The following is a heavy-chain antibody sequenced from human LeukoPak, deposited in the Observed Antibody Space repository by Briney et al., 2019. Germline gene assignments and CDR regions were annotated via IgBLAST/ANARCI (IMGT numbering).Heavy chain of an antibody. Sequence: PSETLSLTCAVSGGSISSGGYSWSWIRQPPGKGLEWIGYIYHSGSTYYNPSLKSRVTISVDRSKNQFSLKLSSVTAADTAVYYCARLDILTGFSFDYWGQGTLVTVSS. D-gene: IGHD3-9*01. V-gene: IGHV4-30-2*01. CDR2: IYHSGST. CDR1: GGSISSGGYS. CDR3: ARLDILTGFSFDY. J-gene: IGHJ4*02.